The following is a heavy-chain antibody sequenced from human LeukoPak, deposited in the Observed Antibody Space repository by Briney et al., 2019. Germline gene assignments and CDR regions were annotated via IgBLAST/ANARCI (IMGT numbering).Heavy chain of an antibody. V-gene: IGHV4-31*03. D-gene: IGHD2-15*01. CDR1: GGSISSGGYY. Sequence: SETLSLTCTVSGGSISSGGYYWSWIRQHPGKGLEWIGYIYYSGSTYYNPSLKSRVTISVDTSKNQFSLKLSSVTAADTAVYYCAQSLASRTYYYYYYMDAWGNGTTVTVSS. CDR3: AQSLASRTYYYYYYMDA. J-gene: IGHJ6*03. CDR2: IYYSGST.